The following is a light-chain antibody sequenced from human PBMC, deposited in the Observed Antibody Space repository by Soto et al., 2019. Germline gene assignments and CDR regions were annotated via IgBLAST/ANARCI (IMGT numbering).Light chain of an antibody. Sequence: EIVLTQSPVTLSLSPGERATLSCRASRSFASSYLGWYQQKPGQAPRLLIYAASTRATGIPDRFSGSGSATVFTRSLSRLEPEDSSGSYCEHYDSSPPDTFGQGTKREIK. CDR1: RSFASSY. V-gene: IGKV3-20*01. J-gene: IGKJ2*01. CDR3: EHYDSSPPDT. CDR2: AAS.